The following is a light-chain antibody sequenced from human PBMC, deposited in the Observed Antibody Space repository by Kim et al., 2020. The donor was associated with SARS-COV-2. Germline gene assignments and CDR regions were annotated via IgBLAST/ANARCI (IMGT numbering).Light chain of an antibody. CDR1: RSISSW. CDR2: DAS. V-gene: IGKV1-5*01. CDR3: QQYHSYTT. Sequence: YASVGDRVTITCRASRSISSWLAWYQQKPGKAPKLLIYDASTLESGVPSRFSGSGSGTEFTLTISSLQPDDFASYYCQQYHSYTTFGPGTKVDIK. J-gene: IGKJ3*01.